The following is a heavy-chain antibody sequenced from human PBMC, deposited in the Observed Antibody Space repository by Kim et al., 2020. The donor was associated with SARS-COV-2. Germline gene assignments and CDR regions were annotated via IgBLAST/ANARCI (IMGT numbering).Heavy chain of an antibody. CDR3: ASHAYYYDSSGYYELCAFDI. J-gene: IGHJ3*02. CDR2: IYYSGST. V-gene: IGHV4-39*01. Sequence: SETLSLTCTVSGGSISSSSYYWGWIRQPPGKGLEWIGSIYYSGSTYYNPSLKSRVTISVDTSKNQFSLKLSSVTAADTAVYYCASHAYYYDSSGYYELCAFDIWGQGTMVTVSS. D-gene: IGHD3-22*01. CDR1: GGSISSSSYY.